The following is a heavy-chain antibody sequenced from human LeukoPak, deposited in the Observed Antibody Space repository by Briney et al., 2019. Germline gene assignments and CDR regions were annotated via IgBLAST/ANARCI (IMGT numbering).Heavy chain of an antibody. D-gene: IGHD6-13*01. V-gene: IGHV3-30*18. CDR2: ISYDGSNK. Sequence: GGSLEPSCEASGLTSSSFAIHGVGQAQAKGLEWGAVISYDGSNKYYADSVKGRFTTSRDNSKNTLYLQMNSLRAEDTAVYYCAKDLGVVSSSSWYFDYRGQGTLVTVSS. J-gene: IGHJ4*02. CDR3: AKDLGVVSSSSWYFDY. CDR1: GLTSSSFA.